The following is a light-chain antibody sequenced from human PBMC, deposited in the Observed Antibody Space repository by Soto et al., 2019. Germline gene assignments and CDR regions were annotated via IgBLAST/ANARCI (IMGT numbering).Light chain of an antibody. CDR3: SSYTSSSTLV. J-gene: IGLJ1*01. CDR2: DVS. V-gene: IGLV2-14*01. CDR1: SSDVGGYNY. Sequence: QSALTQPASVSGSPGQSITISCTGTSSDVGGYNYVSWYQQHAGKAPKLMIFDVSDRPSGVSNHFSGSKSGNTASLTISGLQAEDEADYYCSSYTSSSTLVFGTGTKLTVL.